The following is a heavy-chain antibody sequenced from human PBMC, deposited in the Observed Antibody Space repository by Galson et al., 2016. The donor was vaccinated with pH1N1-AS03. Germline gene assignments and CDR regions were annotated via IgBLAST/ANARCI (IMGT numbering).Heavy chain of an antibody. V-gene: IGHV3-48*03. CDR2: ISDSGGAR. CDR1: GFTFRIHE. D-gene: IGHD5-12*01. CDR3: ARDLKWGFGGGLTYGMDV. J-gene: IGHJ6*02. Sequence: LSCAAFGFTFRIHEMNWVRQAPGKGLEWVAYISDSGGARYHADSAKGRFTISRDNDRKSLYLQMNSLRVEDTAIYYCARDLKWGFGGGLTYGMDVWGQGTTVTVSS.